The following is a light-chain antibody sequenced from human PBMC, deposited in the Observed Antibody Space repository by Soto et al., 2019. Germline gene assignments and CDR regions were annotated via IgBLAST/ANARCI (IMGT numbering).Light chain of an antibody. J-gene: IGKJ1*01. V-gene: IGKV3-11*01. CDR2: DVS. CDR3: QQYGSSPWT. CDR1: ESVTNY. Sequence: DIVLTQSPATLSLSPGERGTLSCRASESVTNYLAWYQQKPGQAPRLLVYDVSNRATGIPARFSGGGSGTDFTLTISNLEPEDFAVYYCQQYGSSPWTFGRGTKVDIK.